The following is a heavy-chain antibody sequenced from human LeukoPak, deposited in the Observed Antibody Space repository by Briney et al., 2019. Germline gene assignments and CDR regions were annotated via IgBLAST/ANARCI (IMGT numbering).Heavy chain of an antibody. D-gene: IGHD2-2*01. J-gene: IGHJ3*02. CDR2: INPSGGST. Sequence: PGASVKVSFKASGYTFTSYYMHWVRQAPGQGLEWMGIINPSGGSTSYAQKFQGRVTMTRDTSTSTVYMELSSLRSEDTAVYYCVTHCSSTSCPFDAFDIWGQGTMVTVSS. CDR1: GYTFTSYY. CDR3: VTHCSSTSCPFDAFDI. V-gene: IGHV1-46*01.